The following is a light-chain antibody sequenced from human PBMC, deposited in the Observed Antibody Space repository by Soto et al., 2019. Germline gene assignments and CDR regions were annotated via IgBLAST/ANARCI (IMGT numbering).Light chain of an antibody. CDR1: SRDVGGYDY. CDR3: SSYTSGSTWV. Sequence: QSALTQPASVSASPGQSITISCTGTSRDVGGYDYVSWYQQHPGKAPKLMIYDVSNRPSGVSNRFSGSKSGNTASLTISGLQAEDEADYYCSSYTSGSTWVFGGGTKLTVL. CDR2: DVS. J-gene: IGLJ3*02. V-gene: IGLV2-14*01.